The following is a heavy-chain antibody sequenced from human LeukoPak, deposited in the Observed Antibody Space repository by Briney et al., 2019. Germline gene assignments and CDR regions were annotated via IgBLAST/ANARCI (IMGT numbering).Heavy chain of an antibody. Sequence: GGSLRLSCAASGFTFSSYTMNWVRQAPGKGLEWVSSISSSSSHIYYADSVKGRFTISRDNAENSLFLHMNSLRAEDTAVYYCARDVWVAPDYDGSGSINYWGQGTPVTVSS. J-gene: IGHJ4*02. D-gene: IGHD3-10*01. V-gene: IGHV3-21*01. CDR2: ISSSSSHI. CDR1: GFTFSSYT. CDR3: ARDVWVAPDYDGSGSINY.